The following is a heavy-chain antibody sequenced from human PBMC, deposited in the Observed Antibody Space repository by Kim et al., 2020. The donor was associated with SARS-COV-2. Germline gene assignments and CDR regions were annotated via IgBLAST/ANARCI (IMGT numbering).Heavy chain of an antibody. Sequence: YTPSVKTLVPISVDTPKNQFSLKLSSVTAADTAVYYCARGFRWSWAPLGYWGQGTLVTVSS. J-gene: IGHJ4*02. V-gene: IGHV4-34*01. D-gene: IGHD6-13*01. CDR3: ARGFRWSWAPLGY.